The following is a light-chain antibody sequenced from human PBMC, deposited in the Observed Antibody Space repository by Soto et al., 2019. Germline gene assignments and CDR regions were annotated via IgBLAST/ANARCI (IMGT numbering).Light chain of an antibody. CDR1: SSNIGSNT. Sequence: QSVLTQPPSASGTPGQRVTISCSGSSSNIGSNTVSWYLQFPGTAPKLLIYNDNQRPSGVPDRFSGSKSGTSASLAISGLQSEDEADYYCAAWEDSLNGVVFGGGTKLTVL. CDR3: AAWEDSLNGVV. J-gene: IGLJ2*01. V-gene: IGLV1-44*01. CDR2: NDN.